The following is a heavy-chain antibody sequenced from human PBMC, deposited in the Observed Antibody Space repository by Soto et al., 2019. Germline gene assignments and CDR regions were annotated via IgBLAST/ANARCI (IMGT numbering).Heavy chain of an antibody. Sequence: QITLKESGPTLVKPTQTLTLTCTFSGFSLSTTGMGVGWIRQPPGKALEWLALIYWDDDKRYSPSLKSRLTFTKDTSKNQVVLTMTNMDPVDTATFYCAHRRGSGDFDYWGQGILVTVSS. CDR2: IYWDDDK. CDR1: GFSLSTTGMG. V-gene: IGHV2-5*02. D-gene: IGHD6-19*01. J-gene: IGHJ4*02. CDR3: AHRRGSGDFDY.